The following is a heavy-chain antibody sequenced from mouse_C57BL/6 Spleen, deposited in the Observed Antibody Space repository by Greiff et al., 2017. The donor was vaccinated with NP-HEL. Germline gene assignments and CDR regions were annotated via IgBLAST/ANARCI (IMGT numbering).Heavy chain of an antibody. CDR3: ARQSGTRYYFDY. CDR2: ISSGGSYT. CDR1: GFTFSSYG. J-gene: IGHJ2*01. D-gene: IGHD4-1*01. Sequence: EVHLVESGGDLVKPGGSLKLSCAASGFTFSSYGMSWVRQTPDKRLEWVATISSGGSYTYYPDSVKGRVTISRDNAKNTLYLQMSSLKSEDTAMYYCARQSGTRYYFDYWGQGTTLTVSS. V-gene: IGHV5-6*01.